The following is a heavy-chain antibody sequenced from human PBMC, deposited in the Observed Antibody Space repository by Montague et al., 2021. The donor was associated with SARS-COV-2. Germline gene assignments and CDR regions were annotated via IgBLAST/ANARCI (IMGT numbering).Heavy chain of an antibody. Sequence: SETLSLTCTVSGGSLSTYYWSWIRQPPGKGLECIGYIYYTGNTNYNPSLKGRVTISVDTSKNQFSLKLGSVTAADTAVYYCARFFGPYYYGLDVWGQGTTVTVSS. CDR1: GGSLSTYY. CDR3: ARFFGPYYYGLDV. CDR2: IYYTGNT. V-gene: IGHV4-59*13. D-gene: IGHD3-10*01. J-gene: IGHJ6*02.